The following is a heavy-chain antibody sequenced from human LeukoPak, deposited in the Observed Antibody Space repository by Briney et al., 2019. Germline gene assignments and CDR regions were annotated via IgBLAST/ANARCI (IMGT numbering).Heavy chain of an antibody. D-gene: IGHD3-22*01. CDR1: GFTFSDYY. J-gene: IGHJ4*02. Sequence: PGGSLRLSCAASGFTFSDYYMSWVRQAPGKGLEWVSVIYSGGSIYYADSVKGRFIISRDNSKNTLYLQMNSLRVEDTAVYYCATLPYYYDSSGSYYFDYWGQGTLVTVSS. CDR2: IYSGGSI. CDR3: ATLPYYYDSSGSYYFDY. V-gene: IGHV3-66*01.